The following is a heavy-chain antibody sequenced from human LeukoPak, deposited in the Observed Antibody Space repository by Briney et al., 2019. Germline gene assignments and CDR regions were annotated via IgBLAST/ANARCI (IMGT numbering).Heavy chain of an antibody. V-gene: IGHV1-8*01. CDR1: GYTFTSYD. CDR3: ARDFKLLGYCSGGSCYSTIYYFDY. D-gene: IGHD2-15*01. CDR2: MNPNSGNT. Sequence: ASVKVSCKASGYTFTSYDINWVRQATGQGLEWMGWMNPNSGNTGYAQKFQGRVTMTRNTSISTAYMELSSLRSEDTAVYYCARDFKLLGYCSGGSCYSTIYYFDYWGQGTLVTVSS. J-gene: IGHJ4*02.